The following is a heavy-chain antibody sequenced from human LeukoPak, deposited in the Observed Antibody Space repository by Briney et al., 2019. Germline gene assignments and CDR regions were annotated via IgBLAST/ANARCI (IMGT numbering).Heavy chain of an antibody. V-gene: IGHV1-2*02. D-gene: IGHD3-22*01. CDR3: ARVRDGVYYDSSGYYYV. CDR1: GYTFTGYY. Sequence: ASVRVSCKASGYTFTGYYMHWVRQAPGQGLEWMGWINPNSGGTNYAQKFQGRVTMTRDTSISTAYMELSRLRSDDTAVYYCARVRDGVYYDSSGYYYVWGQGTLVTVSS. J-gene: IGHJ4*02. CDR2: INPNSGGT.